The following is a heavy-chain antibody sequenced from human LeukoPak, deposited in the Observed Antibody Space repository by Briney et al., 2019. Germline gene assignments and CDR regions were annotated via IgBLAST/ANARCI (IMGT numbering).Heavy chain of an antibody. D-gene: IGHD3-3*01. J-gene: IGHJ3*01. Sequence: GGSLRLSCAASGFAFSSHAMTWVRQAPGKGLEWVSSISGSAEKTYYADSVKGRFTISRDSSQKILNLQMKNLRVEDTAIYYCARGSTYDFWSGDALDVWGQGTMDTVSS. CDR3: ARGSTYDFWSGDALDV. CDR1: GFAFSSHA. V-gene: IGHV3-23*01. CDR2: ISGSAEKT.